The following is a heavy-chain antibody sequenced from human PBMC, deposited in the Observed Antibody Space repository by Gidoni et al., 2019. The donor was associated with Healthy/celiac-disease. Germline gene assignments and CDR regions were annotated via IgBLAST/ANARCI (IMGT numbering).Heavy chain of an antibody. D-gene: IGHD6-13*01. Sequence: EVQLVESGGGLIQPGGSLRLSCAASGFTVSSNYMSWVRQAPGKGLAWVSVIYSGGITYYADSVKGRFNISRENSKNTLYLQINSLRAEDTAVYYCANEDGSSWYMEFDYCGQGTLVTVSS. CDR3: ANEDGSSWYMEFDY. CDR1: GFTVSSNY. V-gene: IGHV3-53*01. J-gene: IGHJ4*02. CDR2: IYSGGIT.